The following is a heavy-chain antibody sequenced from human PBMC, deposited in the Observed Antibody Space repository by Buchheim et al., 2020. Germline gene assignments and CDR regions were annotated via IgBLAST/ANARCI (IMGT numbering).Heavy chain of an antibody. CDR2: IYASGST. V-gene: IGHV4-61*02. D-gene: IGHD2-21*01. Sequence: QVQLQESGPGLVKPSQTLSLTCTVPGGSISSGSYYWSWIRQPAGKGLEWIGRIYASGSTNYSPSLKSRVAISVDTSKNQFSLSLSSVTAADTAVYYCARGGFCGGDCYFPHWGQGAL. J-gene: IGHJ1*01. CDR3: ARGGFCGGDCYFPH. CDR1: GGSISSGSYY.